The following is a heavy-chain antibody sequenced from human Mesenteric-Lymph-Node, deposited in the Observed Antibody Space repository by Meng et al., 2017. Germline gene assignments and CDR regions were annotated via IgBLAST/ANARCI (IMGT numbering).Heavy chain of an antibody. CDR2: ISYDGSNK. CDR3: ARELIVGGTTGLAWDY. J-gene: IGHJ4*02. V-gene: IGHV3-30*01. D-gene: IGHD1-26*01. Sequence: GGSLRLSCAASGFTFSSYAMHWVRQAPGKGLEWVAVISYDGSNKYYADSVKGRFTISRDNSKNTLYLQMNTLRAEDTAVFYCARELIVGGTTGLAWDYWGQGTLVTVSS. CDR1: GFTFSSYA.